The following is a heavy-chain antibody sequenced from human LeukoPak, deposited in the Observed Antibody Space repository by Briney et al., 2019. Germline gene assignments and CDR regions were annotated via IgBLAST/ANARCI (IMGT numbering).Heavy chain of an antibody. J-gene: IGHJ5*02. Sequence: ASVKVSCKASGYTFTGYAMNWVRQAPGQGLEWMGWINTNTGNPTYAQGFTGRFVFSLDTSVSTAYLQISSLKAEDTAVYYCASTSTDFWSGTYNWFDPWGQGTLVTVSS. V-gene: IGHV7-4-1*02. D-gene: IGHD3-3*01. CDR3: ASTSTDFWSGTYNWFDP. CDR1: GYTFTGYA. CDR2: INTNTGNP.